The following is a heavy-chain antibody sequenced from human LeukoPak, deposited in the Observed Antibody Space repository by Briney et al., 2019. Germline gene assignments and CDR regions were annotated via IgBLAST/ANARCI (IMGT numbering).Heavy chain of an antibody. CDR3: AKVGVFGVVILYYYYSMDV. J-gene: IGHJ6*03. CDR1: GFTFSNYW. D-gene: IGHD3-3*01. Sequence: GGSLRLFCAASGFTFSNYWMHWVRQAPGKGLEWVGFIRHDGSNENYADSVKGRFTISRDNSKNTLYLQMNSLRVEDTAVYYCAKVGVFGVVILYYYYSMDVWGKGTTVTVSS. V-gene: IGHV3-30*02. CDR2: IRHDGSNE.